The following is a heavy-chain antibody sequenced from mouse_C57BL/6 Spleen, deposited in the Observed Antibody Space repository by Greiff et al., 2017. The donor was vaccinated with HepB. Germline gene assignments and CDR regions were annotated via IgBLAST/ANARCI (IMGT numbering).Heavy chain of an antibody. D-gene: IGHD1-1*01. CDR1: GYTFTGYW. CDR2: ILPGSGST. Sequence: VQRVESGAELMKPGASVKLSCKATGYTFTGYWIEWVKQRPGHGLEWIGEILPGSGSTNYNEKFKGKATFTADTSSNTAYMQLSSLTTEDSAIYYCARSTTVVATPAWFAYWGQGTLVTVSA. J-gene: IGHJ3*01. V-gene: IGHV1-9*01. CDR3: ARSTTVVATPAWFAY.